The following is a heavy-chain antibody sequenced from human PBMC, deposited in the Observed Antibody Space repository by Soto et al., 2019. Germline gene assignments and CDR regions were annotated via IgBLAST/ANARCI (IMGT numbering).Heavy chain of an antibody. CDR1: GYTFTSYG. J-gene: IGHJ6*02. CDR3: ARDSFYDILSGYYYYYYGMDV. V-gene: IGHV1-18*04. CDR2: ISAYNGTT. Sequence: QVQLVQSGAEVKKPGASVKVSCKASGYTFTSYGISWVRQAPGQGLEWMGWISAYNGTTNYAQKLQGRVTMTTDTSTSTAYMELRSLRSDDTAVYYCARDSFYDILSGYYYYYYGMDVWGQGTTVTVSS. D-gene: IGHD3-9*01.